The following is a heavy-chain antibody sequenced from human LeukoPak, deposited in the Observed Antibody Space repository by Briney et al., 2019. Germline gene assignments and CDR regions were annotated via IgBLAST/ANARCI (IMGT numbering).Heavy chain of an antibody. CDR3: AKEKISGYSYGNFDY. V-gene: IGHV3-9*01. J-gene: IGHJ4*02. Sequence: GGSLRLSCAASGFTIDDYAMHWVRQAPGKGLEWVSGISWNSGSIGYADSVKGRFTISRDNAKNSLYLQMNSLRAEDTALYYCAKEKISGYSYGNFDYWGQGTLVTVSS. CDR1: GFTIDDYA. CDR2: ISWNSGSI. D-gene: IGHD5-18*01.